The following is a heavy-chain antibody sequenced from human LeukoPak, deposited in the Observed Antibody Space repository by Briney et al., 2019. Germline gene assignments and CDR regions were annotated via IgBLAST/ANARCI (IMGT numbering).Heavy chain of an antibody. CDR2: IWYDGSNK. CDR1: GFTFSSYG. J-gene: IGHJ4*02. CDR3: ARDEGIVGASIIS. Sequence: QPGRSLRLSCAASGFTFSSYGMHWVRQAPGKGLEWVAVIWYDGSNKYYADSVKGRFTISRDNSKNTLYLQMNSLRAEDTAVYYCARDEGIVGASIISWGQGTLVTVS. D-gene: IGHD1-26*01. V-gene: IGHV3-33*01.